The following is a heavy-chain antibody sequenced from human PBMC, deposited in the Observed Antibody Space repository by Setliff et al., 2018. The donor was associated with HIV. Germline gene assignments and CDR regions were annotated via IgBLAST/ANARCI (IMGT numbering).Heavy chain of an antibody. V-gene: IGHV4-31*03. CDR3: ASGYNYAYSDY. J-gene: IGHJ4*02. CDR1: GGSISSDSYY. D-gene: IGHD5-18*01. CDR2: IYYTGST. Sequence: SETLSLTCTVSGGSISSDSYYWSWFRQHPGKGLEWIGYIYYTGSTYYHPSLKSRVTISLDTSNNQFSLKLTSVTAADTAVYYCASGYNYAYSDYWGQGTLVTVSS.